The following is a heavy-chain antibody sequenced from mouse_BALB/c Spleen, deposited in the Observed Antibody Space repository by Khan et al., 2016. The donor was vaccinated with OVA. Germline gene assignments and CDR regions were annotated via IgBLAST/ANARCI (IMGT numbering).Heavy chain of an antibody. D-gene: IGHD1-1*01. Sequence: EVELVESGGDLVKPGGSLKLSCAVSGFTFSNYGMSWVRQTPDKRLEWVAIISTSGSYTYYPDSVKGRFTISRDNAKNTLYLQMSSLKSEDTAIYYCAICLYASRYDYYALDYWGQGTSVTVSS. CDR1: GFTFSNYG. CDR3: AICLYASRYDYYALDY. V-gene: IGHV5-6*01. CDR2: ISTSGSYT. J-gene: IGHJ4*01.